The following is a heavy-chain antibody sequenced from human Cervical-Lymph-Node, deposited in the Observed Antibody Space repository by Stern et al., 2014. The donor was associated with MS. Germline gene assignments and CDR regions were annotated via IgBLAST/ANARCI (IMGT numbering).Heavy chain of an antibody. CDR2: ISSSGSAI. J-gene: IGHJ5*02. CDR3: ARRGGSSSRWFDP. CDR1: GFTFSDYS. Sequence: VQLVESGGGLVKPGGSLRLSCAASGFTFSDYSMNWIRQAPGKGLEWVPYISSSGSAIYYADSVKGRFTISRDNARNSLYLQMNSLRGEDTAVYYCARRGGSSSRWFDPWGQGTLVTVSS. V-gene: IGHV3-11*01. D-gene: IGHD6-6*01.